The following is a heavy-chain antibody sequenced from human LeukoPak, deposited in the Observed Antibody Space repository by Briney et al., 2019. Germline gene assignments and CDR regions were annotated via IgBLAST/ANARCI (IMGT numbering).Heavy chain of an antibody. CDR2: ISYDGSNK. CDR3: AKDPTAGWGYGGNRHYFDY. D-gene: IGHD4-23*01. Sequence: GGSLRLSCAASGFTFSSYGMHWVRQAPGKGLEWVAVISYDGSNKYYADSVKGRITISRDNSRNTLYLQMNGLRAEDTAVYYCAKDPTAGWGYGGNRHYFDYWGQGTLVTVSS. CDR1: GFTFSSYG. V-gene: IGHV3-30*18. J-gene: IGHJ4*02.